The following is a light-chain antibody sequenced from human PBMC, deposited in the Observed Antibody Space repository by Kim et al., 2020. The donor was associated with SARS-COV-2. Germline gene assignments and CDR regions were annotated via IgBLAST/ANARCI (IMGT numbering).Light chain of an antibody. CDR2: GAS. Sequence: EIVMTQSPAHLSVSPGERATLSCRASQSVSSNLAWYQQKPGQAPRLLIYGASTRATGIPARFSGSGSGTEFTLTISSLQSEDFAVYYCQQYNNWPPWTFGQGTKVDIK. J-gene: IGKJ1*01. CDR3: QQYNNWPPWT. CDR1: QSVSSN. V-gene: IGKV3-15*01.